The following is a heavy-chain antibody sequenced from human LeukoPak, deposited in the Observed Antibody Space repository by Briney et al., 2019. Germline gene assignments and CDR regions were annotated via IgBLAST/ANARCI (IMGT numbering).Heavy chain of an antibody. V-gene: IGHV3-23*01. J-gene: IGHJ4*02. CDR2: TSGTGGST. D-gene: IGHD3-10*01. CDR1: GFTFSSYA. CDR3: AKSGGFSYYDSGGPFDY. Sequence: FTFAASGFTFSSYAMNWVRQAPGKGLEWVSATSGTGGSTYYADSVKGRFTISRDNSKNTQYLQMNSLRAEDTAVYYCAKSGGFSYYDSGGPFDYWGQGTLVTVSS.